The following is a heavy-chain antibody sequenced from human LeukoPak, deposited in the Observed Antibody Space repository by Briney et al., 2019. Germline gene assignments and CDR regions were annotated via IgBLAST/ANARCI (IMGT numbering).Heavy chain of an antibody. CDR1: GGSMTSGSYY. CDR3: ARTDPYGAGNP. D-gene: IGHD3-10*01. CDR2: VYTSGNT. Sequence: SETLSLTCTVSGGSMTSGSYYWSWIRKPAGKGLEWIGCVYTSGNTEYTPSLKSRVIISIDTSKNQFSLRLTSVTAADTAVYYCARTDPYGAGNPWGQGTLVTVSS. V-gene: IGHV4-61*02. J-gene: IGHJ5*02.